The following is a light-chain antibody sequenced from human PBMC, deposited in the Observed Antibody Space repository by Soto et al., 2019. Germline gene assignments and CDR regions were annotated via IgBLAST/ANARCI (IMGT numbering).Light chain of an antibody. Sequence: IQLTQSPSSLSAFVGDRVTVTCRASQSINIYLNWYQQKPGKAPTLLIYAASSLQSGVPSRFSGGGSWTDFTLTLTSLQAEDFATYYCQQSYRSPYTFGQGTKLEI. CDR3: QQSYRSPYT. V-gene: IGKV1-39*01. CDR1: QSINIY. CDR2: AAS. J-gene: IGKJ2*01.